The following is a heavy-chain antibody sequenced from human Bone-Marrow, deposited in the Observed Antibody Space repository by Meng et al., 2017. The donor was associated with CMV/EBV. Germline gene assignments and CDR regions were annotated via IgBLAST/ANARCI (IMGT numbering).Heavy chain of an antibody. D-gene: IGHD4-11*01. CDR3: ASLPLYSNPPANDYYGMDV. CDR2: INHSGTT. V-gene: IGHV4-34*01. CDR1: GASFSGYY. J-gene: IGHJ6*02. Sequence: GSLRLSSAVYGASFSGYYWSWIRQPPGKGLEWIGEINHSGTTNYNPSLKSRVTISVDTSKTQFSLKLSSVTAADTAVYYCASLPLYSNPPANDYYGMDVWGQGTTVTVSS.